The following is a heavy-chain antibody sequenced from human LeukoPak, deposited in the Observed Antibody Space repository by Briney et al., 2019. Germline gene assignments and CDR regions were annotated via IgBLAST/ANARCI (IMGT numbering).Heavy chain of an antibody. D-gene: IGHD6-13*01. Sequence: GGSLRLSCAASGFTFSSYWMSWVRQAPGKGLEWGANIKQDGSEKYYVDSVKGRFTISRDNAKNSLYLQMNSLRAEDTAVYYCARSGGIAAAGTIYYYYYYYMDVWGKGTTVTVSS. V-gene: IGHV3-7*01. CDR3: ARSGGIAAAGTIYYYYYYYMDV. CDR1: GFTFSSYW. CDR2: IKQDGSEK. J-gene: IGHJ6*03.